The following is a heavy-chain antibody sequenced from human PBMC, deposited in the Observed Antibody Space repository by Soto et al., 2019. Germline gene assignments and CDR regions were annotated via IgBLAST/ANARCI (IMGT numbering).Heavy chain of an antibody. J-gene: IGHJ4*02. CDR1: SDSMSSYY. Sequence: PSETLSLTCPVSSDSMSSYYWSWIRQPPGKGLEWIGYIYYSGSTNYSPSLKSRVTISVDTSKNQFSLRLSSVTAADTALYYCARHRYSYGVYYFDYWGQGTLVTVSS. D-gene: IGHD5-18*01. CDR3: ARHRYSYGVYYFDY. V-gene: IGHV4-59*08. CDR2: IYYSGST.